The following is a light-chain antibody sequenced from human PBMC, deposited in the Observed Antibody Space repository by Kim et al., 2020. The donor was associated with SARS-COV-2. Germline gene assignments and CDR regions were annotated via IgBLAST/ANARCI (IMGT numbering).Light chain of an antibody. V-gene: IGLV3-25*03. CDR1: ALPKQY. Sequence: VSPGQTARITCSGDALPKQYAYWYQQKPGQAPVLVIYKDSERPSGIPERFSGSSSGTTVTLTISGVQAEDEADYYCQSADSSGTYVFGGGTKLTVL. CDR3: QSADSSGTYV. CDR2: KDS. J-gene: IGLJ2*01.